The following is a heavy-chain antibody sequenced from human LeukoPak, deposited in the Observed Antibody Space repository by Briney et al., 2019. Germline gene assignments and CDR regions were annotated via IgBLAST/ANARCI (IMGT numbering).Heavy chain of an antibody. CDR2: IKEDGSEK. J-gene: IGHJ6*04. D-gene: IGHD2-2*01. CDR3: ARRALRYCSSTSCPAQYYGVDV. V-gene: IGHV3-7*03. CDR1: GFIFSSYW. Sequence: GGSLRLSCAASGFIFSSYWMSWVRQAPGKGLEWVANIKEDGSEKYYVDSVTGRFTISRDNAKNSLYLQTNSLRAEDTAVYYCARRALRYCSSTSCPAQYYGVDVWGKGTTVTVS.